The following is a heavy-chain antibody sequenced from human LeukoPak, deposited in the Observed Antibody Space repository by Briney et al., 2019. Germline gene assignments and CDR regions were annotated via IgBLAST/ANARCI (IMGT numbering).Heavy chain of an antibody. CDR2: INPSSGGT. CDR3: ERDRGSSWYVDY. V-gene: IGHV1-2*02. CDR1: GYTFTSYY. D-gene: IGHD6-13*01. J-gene: IGHJ4*02. Sequence: ASVKVSCKTSGYTFTSYYIHWVRQAPGQGLEWMGWINPSSGGTEYAQKFQGRVTMTGDTSISTAYMVLSRLRSDDTAVYYCERDRGSSWYVDYWGQGTLVTVSS.